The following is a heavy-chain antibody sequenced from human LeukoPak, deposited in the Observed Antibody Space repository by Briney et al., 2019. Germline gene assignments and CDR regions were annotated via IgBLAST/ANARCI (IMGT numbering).Heavy chain of an antibody. J-gene: IGHJ4*02. D-gene: IGHD3-22*01. V-gene: IGHV1-2*06. CDR3: ARENEVITMIVVATFDS. CDR1: VYTLTTHY. CDR2: SNSHSGGT. Sequence: ASVKVSCKASVYTLTTHYIHWVRHAPGQGLVCMGQSNSHSGGTKYAQKCQGSVTMTRETSVNTVYMDLSSLRSDDTAVQYCARENEVITMIVVATFDSWGQGTLVTVSS.